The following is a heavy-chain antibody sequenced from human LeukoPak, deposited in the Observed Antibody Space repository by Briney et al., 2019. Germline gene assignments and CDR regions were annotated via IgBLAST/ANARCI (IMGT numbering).Heavy chain of an antibody. V-gene: IGHV3-30-3*01. D-gene: IGHD5-18*01. CDR2: ISYDGSNK. CDR1: GFTFSSYA. J-gene: IGHJ4*02. CDR3: ARDRGYSYAEYYFDY. Sequence: PGGSLRLPCAASGFTFSSYAMHWVRQAPGKGLEWVAVISYDGSNKYCADSVKGRFTISRDNSKNTLYLQMNSLRAEDTAVYYCARDRGYSYAEYYFDYWGQGTLVTVSS.